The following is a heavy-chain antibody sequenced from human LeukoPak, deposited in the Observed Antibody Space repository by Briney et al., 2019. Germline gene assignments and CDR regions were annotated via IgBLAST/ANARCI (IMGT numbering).Heavy chain of an antibody. D-gene: IGHD4-17*01. V-gene: IGHV5-51*01. Sequence: GGSLKISCKGSGYSFTSYWIGWVRQMPGKGLEWMGIIYPGDSDTRYSPSFQGQVTISADKSISTAYLQWSSLKASDTAMYYCARHQGDYAYYYYYMDVWGKGTTVTVSS. CDR2: IYPGDSDT. CDR3: ARHQGDYAYYYYYMDV. J-gene: IGHJ6*03. CDR1: GYSFTSYW.